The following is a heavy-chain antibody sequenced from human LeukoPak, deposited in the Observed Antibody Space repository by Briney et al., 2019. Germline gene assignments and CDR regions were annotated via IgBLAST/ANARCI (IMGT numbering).Heavy chain of an antibody. CDR2: INKDGSKK. Sequence: GALSLSCAVSGFSITSYLMSWFRQAPGKGLELVAIINKDGSKKFSVDSVKGRFTISRDNAKNSLSLQMNSLRVEDTAVYYCARDWFDGDYDRFDYWGQGSLVTVSS. J-gene: IGHJ4*02. D-gene: IGHD4-17*01. CDR1: GFSITSYL. CDR3: ARDWFDGDYDRFDY. V-gene: IGHV3-7*03.